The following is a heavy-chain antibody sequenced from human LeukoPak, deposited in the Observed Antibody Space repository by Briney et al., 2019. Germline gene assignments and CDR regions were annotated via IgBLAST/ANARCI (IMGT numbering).Heavy chain of an antibody. CDR2: IIPILGMA. Sequence: SVKVSCKASGGTFSSYAISWVRQAPGQGLEWMGRIIPILGMANYAQKFQGRVTITADKSTSTAYMELSSLRSEDTAVYYCARGYGGNSQWYFDLWGRGTLVTVSS. CDR3: ARGYGGNSQWYFDL. CDR1: GGTFSSYA. D-gene: IGHD4-23*01. J-gene: IGHJ2*01. V-gene: IGHV1-69*04.